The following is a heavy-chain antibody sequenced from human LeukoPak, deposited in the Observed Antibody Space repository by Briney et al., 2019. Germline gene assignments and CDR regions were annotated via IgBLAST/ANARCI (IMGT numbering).Heavy chain of an antibody. CDR1: GFTFGDYA. J-gene: IGHJ4*02. Sequence: GGSLRLSRTASGFTFGDYAMSWFRQAPGKGLEWVGLIRSKAYGGTTDYAASVKGRFTISRDDSKSIAYLQMNSLKTEDTAVFYCSRGRVTTDYWGQGTLVTVSS. CDR2: IRSKAYGGTT. D-gene: IGHD4-17*01. V-gene: IGHV3-49*03. CDR3: SRGRVTTDY.